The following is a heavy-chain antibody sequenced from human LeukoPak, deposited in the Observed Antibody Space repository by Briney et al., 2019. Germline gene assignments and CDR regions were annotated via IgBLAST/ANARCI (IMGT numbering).Heavy chain of an antibody. J-gene: IGHJ4*02. CDR2: ISSSSSAI. Sequence: GGSLRLSCAASGFTFSNYTMNWVRQAPGKGLEWVSYISSSSSAIFYADSVKGRFTISRDNAKNSLFLQMNSLRAEDTAVYYCASPKLGIAVPIASWGQGTLVTVPS. V-gene: IGHV3-48*01. D-gene: IGHD6-19*01. CDR3: ASPKLGIAVPIAS. CDR1: GFTFSNYT.